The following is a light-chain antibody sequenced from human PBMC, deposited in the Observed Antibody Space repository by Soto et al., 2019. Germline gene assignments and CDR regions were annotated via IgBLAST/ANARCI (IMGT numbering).Light chain of an antibody. J-gene: IGKJ3*01. V-gene: IGKV3-20*01. Sequence: EIVLTQSPGTLSLSPGERATLSCRASQSVSSSYLAWYQQKPGQAPRLLIYGASSRATGIPDRFSGSGSGTDFTLTISRLEPEDFATYYCQKYYSAPFTFGPGTKVDI. CDR2: GAS. CDR1: QSVSSSY. CDR3: QKYYSAPFT.